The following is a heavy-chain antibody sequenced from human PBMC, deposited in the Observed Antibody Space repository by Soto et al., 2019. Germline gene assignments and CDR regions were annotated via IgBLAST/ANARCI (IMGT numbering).Heavy chain of an antibody. V-gene: IGHV3-30-3*01. CDR2: ISYTGANQ. CDR1: GFTFSTYA. Sequence: QVRLVESGGGAVQPGDSPRLSCDASGFTFSTYALHWVRQAPGKGLEWVAFISYTGANQYYADSVKGRFTVSRDNSKNIAFLQITRLKPEDSAVYYCARKAVLYKRGAEYEHWGQGTLGSVSS. CDR3: ARKAVLYKRGAEYEH. J-gene: IGHJ4*02. D-gene: IGHD1-1*01.